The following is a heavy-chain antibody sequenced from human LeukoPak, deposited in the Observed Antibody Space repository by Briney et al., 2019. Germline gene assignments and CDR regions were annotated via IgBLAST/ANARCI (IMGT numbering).Heavy chain of an antibody. CDR1: SGSSSSSSYY. CDR2: IYYSGST. V-gene: IGHV4-39*07. D-gene: IGHD3-10*01. CDR3: AKPSDYYGSATDAFDF. Sequence: SETLSLTCTVSSGSSSSSSYYWGWIPQPPGKGREWIGKIYYSGSTYYNPSLKSRVTMSVGTAKNHFSLKLNSVPAADTAVYYCAKPSDYYGSATDAFDFWGQGTMVTVSS. J-gene: IGHJ3*01.